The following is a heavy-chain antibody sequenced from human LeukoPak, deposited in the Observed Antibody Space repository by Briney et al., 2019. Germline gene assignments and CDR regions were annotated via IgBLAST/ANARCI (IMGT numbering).Heavy chain of an antibody. D-gene: IGHD3-22*01. J-gene: IGHJ4*02. V-gene: IGHV4-34*01. Sequence: GSLRLSCAASGFTFSSYAMSWVRQPPGKGLEWIGEINHSGSTNYNPSLKSRVTISVDTSKNQFSLKLSSVTAADTAVYYCARTPFDYYDSSGYYAIDYWGQGTLVTVSS. CDR1: GFTFSSYA. CDR2: INHSGST. CDR3: ARTPFDYYDSSGYYAIDY.